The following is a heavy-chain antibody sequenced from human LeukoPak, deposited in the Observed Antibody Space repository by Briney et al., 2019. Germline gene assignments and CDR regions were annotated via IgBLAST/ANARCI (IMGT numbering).Heavy chain of an antibody. Sequence: SETLSLTCTVSGYSISSGDYWGWIRQPPGKGLEWIGSIYHSGRTYYNPSLKSRVTISVDTSKSQVSLILTSVTAADTAVYYCVRGRYSSGWYRDKNWFDPWGQGTPVTVSS. CDR3: VRGRYSSGWYRDKNWFDP. CDR1: GYSISSGDY. V-gene: IGHV4-38-2*02. CDR2: IYHSGRT. D-gene: IGHD6-19*01. J-gene: IGHJ5*02.